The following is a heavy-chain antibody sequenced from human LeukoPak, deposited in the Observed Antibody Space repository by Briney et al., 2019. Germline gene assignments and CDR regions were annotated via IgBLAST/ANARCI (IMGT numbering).Heavy chain of an antibody. CDR3: ARVGYYYDSSGYYVAY. Sequence: GASVTVSCMASGYTFTSYDINWVRQATGQGLEWMGWMNPNSGNTGYAQKFQGRVTMTRNTSISTAYMELSSLRSEDTAVYYCARVGYYYDSSGYYVAYWGQGTLVTVSS. CDR1: GYTFTSYD. J-gene: IGHJ4*02. V-gene: IGHV1-8*01. CDR2: MNPNSGNT. D-gene: IGHD3-22*01.